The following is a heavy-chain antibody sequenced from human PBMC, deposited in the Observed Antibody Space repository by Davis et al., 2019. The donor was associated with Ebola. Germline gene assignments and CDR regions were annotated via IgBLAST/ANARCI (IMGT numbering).Heavy chain of an antibody. V-gene: IGHV7-4-1*02. CDR2: INTNTGNP. CDR3: ARRVGFLGAPGFDY. D-gene: IGHD3-10*01. CDR1: GYTFTSYA. J-gene: IGHJ4*02. Sequence: ASVTVSCKASGYTFTSYAMNWVRQAPGQGLEWMGWINTNTGNPTYAQGFTGRFVFSLDTSVSTAYLQISSLKAEDTAVYYCARRVGFLGAPGFDYWGQGTLVTVSS.